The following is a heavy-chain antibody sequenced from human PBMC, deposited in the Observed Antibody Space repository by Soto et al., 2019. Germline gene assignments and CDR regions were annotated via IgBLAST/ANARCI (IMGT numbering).Heavy chain of an antibody. Sequence: GGSLRLSCAASGFTFSSYAMHWVRQAPGKGLEWVAVISYDGSNKYYADSVKGRFTISRDNSKNTPYLQMNSLRAEDTAVYYCARDSRHLYSSGSGGWFDPWGQGTLVTVSS. V-gene: IGHV3-30-3*01. CDR1: GFTFSSYA. J-gene: IGHJ5*02. CDR2: ISYDGSNK. CDR3: ARDSRHLYSSGSGGWFDP. D-gene: IGHD6-19*01.